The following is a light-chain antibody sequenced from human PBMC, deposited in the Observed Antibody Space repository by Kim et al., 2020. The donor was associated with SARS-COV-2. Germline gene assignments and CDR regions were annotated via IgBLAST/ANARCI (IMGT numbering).Light chain of an antibody. V-gene: IGKV3-15*01. CDR2: DAS. CDR1: ESVRSK. CDR3: QQYNIWPWT. J-gene: IGKJ1*01. Sequence: VSLGERVTLSGRASESVRSKLAWYQQNPGQAPRLLIYDASTRATGVPARFSGSGSGTDFTLTIISVQPGDLVIYYCQQYNIWPWTFGLGTKVDIK.